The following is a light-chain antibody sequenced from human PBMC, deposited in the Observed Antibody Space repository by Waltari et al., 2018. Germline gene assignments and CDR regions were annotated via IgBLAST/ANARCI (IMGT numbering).Light chain of an antibody. V-gene: IGKV1-39*01. CDR3: QQSYTTLT. CDR2: AAS. J-gene: IGKJ4*01. CDR1: QSIANY. Sequence: QMTQSPSSLSASVGDSVTITCRASQSIANYLNWYQQKPGKVPKLLIYAASSLHSGVPSRFSGSGSGTEFTLTITNLQPEDFATYYCQQSYTTLTFGGGTKVE.